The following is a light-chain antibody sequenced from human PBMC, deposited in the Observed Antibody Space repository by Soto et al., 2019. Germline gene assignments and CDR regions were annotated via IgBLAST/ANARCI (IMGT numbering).Light chain of an antibody. Sequence: QSVLTQSPSVSGTPGQRVTISCSGSSSNIGSNIVNWYQELPGRAPRLLSYTNDQRPSGVPDRISGSKSGTTASPAISGLQSENETDYYCAVWDDSLSEYVFGTGTKVTVL. CDR3: AVWDDSLSEYV. CDR2: TND. V-gene: IGLV1-44*01. CDR1: SSNIGSNI. J-gene: IGLJ1*01.